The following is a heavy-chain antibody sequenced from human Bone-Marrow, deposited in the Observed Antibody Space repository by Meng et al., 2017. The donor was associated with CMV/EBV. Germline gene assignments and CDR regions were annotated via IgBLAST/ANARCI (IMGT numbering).Heavy chain of an antibody. CDR3: ARLKSREYSYGHFDY. J-gene: IGHJ4*02. CDR1: GGSISSSNYY. Sequence: GSLRLSCTVPGGSISSSNYYWGWIRQPPGKGLEWIGTIYYSGSSYHNTSLKSRVAISVDTSKNQFSLKLNSVTAADTAVYYCARLKSREYSYGHFDYWGQGPRVTFSS. D-gene: IGHD5-18*01. CDR2: IYYSGSS. V-gene: IGHV4-39*01.